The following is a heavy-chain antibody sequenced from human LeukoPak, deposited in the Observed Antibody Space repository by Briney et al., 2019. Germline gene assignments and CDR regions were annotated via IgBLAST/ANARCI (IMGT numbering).Heavy chain of an antibody. Sequence: SETLSLTCTVSGGSISSGSYYWSWIRQPAGKGLEWIGRIYTSGSTNYNPSLKSRVTISVDTSKNQFSLKLSSVTAADTAVYYCAKRRVGGNRPDFWSDFDSWGQGTLVTVSA. J-gene: IGHJ4*02. CDR3: AKRRVGGNRPDFWSDFDS. CDR1: GGSISSGSYY. V-gene: IGHV4-61*02. D-gene: IGHD3-3*01. CDR2: IYTSGST.